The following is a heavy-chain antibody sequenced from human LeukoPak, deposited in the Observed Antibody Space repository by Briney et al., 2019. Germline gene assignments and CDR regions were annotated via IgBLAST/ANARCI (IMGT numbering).Heavy chain of an antibody. J-gene: IGHJ6*03. Sequence: GGSLRLSCAASGFTFSDYGMHWVRQAPGKGLEWVAFIRYDGSNKFYADSVKGRFTISRDNSENTLFLQMNSLRPEDTAVYHCANVGAAGTRGFYYYMDVWGKGTTVTISS. CDR2: IRYDGSNK. D-gene: IGHD2-15*01. V-gene: IGHV3-30*02. CDR1: GFTFSDYG. CDR3: ANVGAAGTRGFYYYMDV.